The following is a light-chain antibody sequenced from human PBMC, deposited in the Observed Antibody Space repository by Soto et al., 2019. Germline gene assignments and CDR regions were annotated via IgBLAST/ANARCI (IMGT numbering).Light chain of an antibody. J-gene: IGKJ5*01. V-gene: IGKV3-20*01. CDR1: QSVSNSY. Sequence: EIVLTQSPGTLSLSPGERATLSCRASQSVSNSYIAWYQQKPGQAPRLLIYGASSRATGIPDRFSGSGSGTDFTLTISRLEPDDFAVYYCQQYGSSITFGQGTRLEIK. CDR3: QQYGSSIT. CDR2: GAS.